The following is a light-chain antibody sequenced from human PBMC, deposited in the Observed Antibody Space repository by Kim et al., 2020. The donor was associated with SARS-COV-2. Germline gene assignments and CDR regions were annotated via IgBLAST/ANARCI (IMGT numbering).Light chain of an antibody. V-gene: IGLV1-44*01. CDR2: NNN. CDR1: SFNVVSNC. CDR3: AAWDDSLNGLYV. Sequence: SVTISCSGTSFNVVSNCVKWYQQLPGTAPTLVIYNNNQRPSGVPDRFSGSKSGTSASLAISGLQSGDEGVYYCAAWDDSLNGLYVFGPGTKVTVL. J-gene: IGLJ1*01.